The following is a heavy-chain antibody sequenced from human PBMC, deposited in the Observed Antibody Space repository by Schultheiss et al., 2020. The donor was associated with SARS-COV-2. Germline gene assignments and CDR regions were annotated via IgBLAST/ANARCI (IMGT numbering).Heavy chain of an antibody. CDR1: GGSISSYY. Sequence: SQTLSLTCTVSGGSISSYYWSWIRQPPGKGLEWIGYIYYSGSTYYNPSLKSRVTISVDTSKNQFSLKLSSVTAADTAVYYCARGAFGAFDYWGQGTLVTVSS. D-gene: IGHD3-3*02. V-gene: IGHV4-59*06. J-gene: IGHJ4*02. CDR3: ARGAFGAFDY. CDR2: IYYSGST.